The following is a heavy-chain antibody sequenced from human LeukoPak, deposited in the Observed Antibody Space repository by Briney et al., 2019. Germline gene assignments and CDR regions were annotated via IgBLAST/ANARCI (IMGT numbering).Heavy chain of an antibody. D-gene: IGHD3-22*01. Sequence: GASVKVSCKASGYTFSSYGISWVRQAPGQGLEWMEWISAYNGKTNFARKFRGRVTMTTDTSTSTAYMELRSLRSDDTAIYYCARDRNPYYDGSGYGYCWGQGTLVTVSS. CDR2: ISAYNGKT. CDR3: ARDRNPYYDGSGYGYC. J-gene: IGHJ4*02. V-gene: IGHV1-18*01. CDR1: GYTFSSYG.